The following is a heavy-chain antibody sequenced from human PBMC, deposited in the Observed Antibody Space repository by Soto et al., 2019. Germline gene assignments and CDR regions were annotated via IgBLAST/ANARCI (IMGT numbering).Heavy chain of an antibody. CDR1: GLTFSQNW. V-gene: IGHV3-74*01. CDR3: ATAVDYDFWSGTTHYGMDV. Sequence: GGSLRLSCAASGLTFSQNWMHWVRQAPGQGLVWVSRISDDGTITDYADSVKGRFTVSRDNARNTHSRQMNSLRSEDTAVYFCATAVDYDFWSGTTHYGMDVWGQGTTVTVSS. J-gene: IGHJ6*02. D-gene: IGHD3-3*01. CDR2: ISDDGTIT.